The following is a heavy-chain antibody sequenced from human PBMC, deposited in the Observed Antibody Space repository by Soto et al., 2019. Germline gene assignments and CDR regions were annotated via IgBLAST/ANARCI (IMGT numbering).Heavy chain of an antibody. J-gene: IGHJ4*02. CDR3: AKERMDLYYFDY. V-gene: IGHV3-30*18. CDR1: RFTFSSYG. CDR2: ISYDGSNK. Sequence: QVQLVESGGGVVQPGRSLRLTCAASRFTFSSYGMHWARQAPGKGLEWVAVISYDGSNKYYADSVKGRFTISRDNSKNTLYLQMNSLRAEDTAVYYCAKERMDLYYFDYWGQGTLVTVSS.